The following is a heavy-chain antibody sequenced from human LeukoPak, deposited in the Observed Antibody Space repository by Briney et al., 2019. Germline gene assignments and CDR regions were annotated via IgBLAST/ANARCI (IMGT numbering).Heavy chain of an antibody. J-gene: IGHJ4*02. CDR3: ARDISSGWSEFDY. V-gene: IGHV3-7*01. D-gene: IGHD6-19*01. CDR1: GFTFSSHW. Sequence: GGSLRLSCAASGFTFSSHWMSWVRQAPGKGLEWVANIKQDGSEKYYVDSVKGRFTISRDNAKNSLYLQMNSLRAEDTAVYYCARDISSGWSEFDYWGQGTLVTVSS. CDR2: IKQDGSEK.